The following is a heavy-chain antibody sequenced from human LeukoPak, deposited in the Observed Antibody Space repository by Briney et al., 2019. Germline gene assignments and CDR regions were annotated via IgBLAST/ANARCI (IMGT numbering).Heavy chain of an antibody. J-gene: IGHJ4*02. Sequence: SSETLSLTCTVSGGSIRSYYWSWIRQPAGKGLEGIGRIHSSGGTNYNPSLKTRVTMSVDTSKHQFSLKLSSVTAADTAVYYCAREFSGQDCSGGSCQDYWGQGTLVTVSS. V-gene: IGHV4-4*07. CDR2: IHSSGGT. CDR1: GGSIRSYY. D-gene: IGHD2-15*01. CDR3: AREFSGQDCSGGSCQDY.